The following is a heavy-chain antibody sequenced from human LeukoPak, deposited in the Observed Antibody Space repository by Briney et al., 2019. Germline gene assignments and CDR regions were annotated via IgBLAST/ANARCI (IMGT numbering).Heavy chain of an antibody. CDR1: GCTFSSYA. V-gene: IGHV3-23*01. Sequence: GGSLRLSCAASGCTFSSYAMSWVRQVPGKGLEWVSAISGNGGSTYYADSVKGRFTISRDNSKNTLYLQMNSLKAADTAVYYCAKATGSPGRYNWFDPWGQGTLVTVSS. D-gene: IGHD1-14*01. CDR2: ISGNGGST. CDR3: AKATGSPGRYNWFDP. J-gene: IGHJ5*02.